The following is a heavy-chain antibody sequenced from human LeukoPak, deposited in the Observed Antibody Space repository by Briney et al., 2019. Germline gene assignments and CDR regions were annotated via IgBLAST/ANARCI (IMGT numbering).Heavy chain of an antibody. J-gene: IGHJ4*02. CDR2: ISGSGGST. CDR3: AKGDCSSTSCYSEYYFDY. V-gene: IGHV3-23*01. CDR1: GFTFSSYA. D-gene: IGHD2-2*01. Sequence: GGSLRLSCAASGFTFSSYAMSWVRQAPGKGLEWVSAISGSGGSTYYADSVKGRFTISRDNSKNTLYLQMNSLRAEATAVYYCAKGDCSSTSCYSEYYFDYWGQGTLVTVSS.